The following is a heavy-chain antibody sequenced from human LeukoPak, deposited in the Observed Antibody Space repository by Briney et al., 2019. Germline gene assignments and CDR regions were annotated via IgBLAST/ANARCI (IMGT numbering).Heavy chain of an antibody. CDR2: INPNSGGT. CDR3: ARGITIFADLTPFNH. Sequence: ASVKVSCTASGYSFTAYYIHWVRQAPGQGLEWVGWINPNSGGTKYAQKFQGRVTMASDASISTAYMDLRGLRSDDTAVYYCARGITIFADLTPFNHWGQGALVTVSS. CDR1: GYSFTAYY. V-gene: IGHV1-2*02. D-gene: IGHD3-3*01. J-gene: IGHJ4*02.